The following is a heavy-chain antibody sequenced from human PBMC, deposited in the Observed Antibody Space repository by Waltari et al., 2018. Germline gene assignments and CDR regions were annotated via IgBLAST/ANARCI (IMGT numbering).Heavy chain of an antibody. V-gene: IGHV3-7*01. Sequence: EERLVESGGGLVQPGGSLRISCEAFGFTLSNHWMSWGRQAPGKGPXXLANIXPDESEEFYVDSVKGRFSISRDNAKSSLFLQMNSLRAEDTALYYCARDKGYGFDLWGQGTRVTVSS. J-gene: IGHJ3*01. CDR3: ARDKGYGFDL. CDR2: IXPDESEE. CDR1: GFTLSNHW.